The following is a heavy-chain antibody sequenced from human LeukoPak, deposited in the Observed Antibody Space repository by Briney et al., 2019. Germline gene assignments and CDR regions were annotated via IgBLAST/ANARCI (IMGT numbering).Heavy chain of an antibody. V-gene: IGHV5-51*01. D-gene: IGHD4-17*01. J-gene: IGHJ3*02. CDR3: ARLSYGDYGGDAFDI. Sequence: GESLKISCKGSGYRFTSYWIGWVRQMPGKGLEWMGIIYPGDSDTRYSPSFQGQVTISADKSISTAYLQWSSLQASDTAMYYCARLSYGDYGGDAFDIWGQGTMVTVSS. CDR2: IYPGDSDT. CDR1: GYRFTSYW.